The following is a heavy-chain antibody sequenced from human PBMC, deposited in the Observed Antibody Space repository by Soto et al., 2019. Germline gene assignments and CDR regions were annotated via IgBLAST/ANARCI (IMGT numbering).Heavy chain of an antibody. D-gene: IGHD6-19*01. V-gene: IGHV1-46*03. CDR2: INPSGGST. J-gene: IGHJ4*02. CDR3: ARDLSGGAVAGPNDY. CDR1: GYTFTSYY. Sequence: GASVKVSCKASGYTFTSYYMHWVRQAPGQGLEWMGIINPSGGSTSYAQKFQGRVTMTRDTSTSTVYMELSSLRSEDAAVYYCARDLSGGAVAGPNDYWGQGTLVTVSS.